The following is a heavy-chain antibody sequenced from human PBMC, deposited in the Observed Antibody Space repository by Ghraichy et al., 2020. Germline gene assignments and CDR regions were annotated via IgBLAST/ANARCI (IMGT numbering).Heavy chain of an antibody. J-gene: IGHJ4*02. CDR3: ARGGASSLPFSN. CDR2: MSDSGST. V-gene: IGHV4-59*01. Sequence: TCTVSGASITNKYWSWIRQAPGKGLEWIGWMSDSGSTNYNGPLKSRVTISRDTSKNQLSLNLISVTAADTAVYYCARGGASSLPFSNWGQGILVTVSS. CDR1: GASITNKY. D-gene: IGHD2-2*01.